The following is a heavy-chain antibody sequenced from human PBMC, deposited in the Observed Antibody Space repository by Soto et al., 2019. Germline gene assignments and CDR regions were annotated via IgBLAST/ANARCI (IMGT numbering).Heavy chain of an antibody. J-gene: IGHJ5*02. CDR3: AREGGIRYDILTGYYSNWFDP. CDR2: INPNSGGT. D-gene: IGHD3-9*01. V-gene: IGHV1-2*04. CDR1: GYTFTGYY. Sequence: ASVKVSCKASGYTFTGYYMHWVRQAPGQGLEWMGRINPNSGGTNYAQKFQGWVTMTRDTSISTAYMELSRLRSDDTAVYYCAREGGIRYDILTGYYSNWFDPWGQGTLVTVSS.